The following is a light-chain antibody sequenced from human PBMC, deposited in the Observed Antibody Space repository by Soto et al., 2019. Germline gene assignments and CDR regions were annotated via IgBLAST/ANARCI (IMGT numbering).Light chain of an antibody. Sequence: QSALTQSPSASGSPGQSVTISCTGTSSDVGGHNYVSWYQHHPGKAPKLIIYEVSKRPSGVPDRFSGSKSGNTASLTVSGLQGEDEAVYYCSSTAGNNNLVFGGGTKVTVL. CDR1: SSDVGGHNY. CDR3: SSTAGNNNLV. V-gene: IGLV2-8*01. CDR2: EVS. J-gene: IGLJ3*02.